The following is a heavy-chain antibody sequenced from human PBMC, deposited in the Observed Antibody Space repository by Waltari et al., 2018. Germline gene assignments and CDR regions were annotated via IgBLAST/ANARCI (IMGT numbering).Heavy chain of an antibody. V-gene: IGHV4-4*07. J-gene: IGHJ4*02. D-gene: IGHD2-2*01. CDR3: ARGIGYCTSTNCYPRPLYFDY. Sequence: QVQLQESGPGLVKPSETLSLTCTVSGGSISNYYWSWIRQPAGQGLEWIGRLYTRGTTNYHPSLKSRVTMAVDTSKNQFSLNLSSVTAADTAVYYCARGIGYCTSTNCYPRPLYFDYLGQGTLVTVSS. CDR2: LYTRGTT. CDR1: GGSISNYY.